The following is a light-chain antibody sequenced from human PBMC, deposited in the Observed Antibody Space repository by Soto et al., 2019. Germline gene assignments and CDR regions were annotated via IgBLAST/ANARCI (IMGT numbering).Light chain of an antibody. CDR3: QQRRYWLT. J-gene: IGKJ3*01. Sequence: EIVLTQSPATLSLSPGERATLSCRASQSVDKYLAWYQQKPGQAPRLLIYDASNRATGIPARFSGSGSGTDFTLTSRSLEPDDFAFYYCQQRRYWLTFGPGTKVDFK. CDR1: QSVDKY. CDR2: DAS. V-gene: IGKV3-11*01.